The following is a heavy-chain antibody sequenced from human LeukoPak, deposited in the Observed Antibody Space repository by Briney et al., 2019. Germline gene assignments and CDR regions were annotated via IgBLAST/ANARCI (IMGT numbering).Heavy chain of an antibody. D-gene: IGHD2-15*01. CDR1: GGSISSYY. CDR2: IYYSGST. J-gene: IGHJ6*02. Sequence: SETLSLTCTVSGGSISSYYWSWIRQPPGKGLEWIGYIYYSGSTNYNPSLKSRVTISVDTSKNQFSLKLSYVTAADTAVYYCARLRNYCSGGSCSRGMDVWGQGTTVTVSS. CDR3: ARLRNYCSGGSCSRGMDV. V-gene: IGHV4-59*01.